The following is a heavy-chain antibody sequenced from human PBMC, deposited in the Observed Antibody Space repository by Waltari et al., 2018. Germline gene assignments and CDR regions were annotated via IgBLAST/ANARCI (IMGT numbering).Heavy chain of an antibody. J-gene: IGHJ4*02. V-gene: IGHV3-7*01. D-gene: IGHD3-9*01. CDR3: ASHTYYDILTGYYHDY. CDR2: IKQDGSEK. Sequence: EVQLVESGGGLVQPGGSLRLSCAASGFTFSSYWMSWVRQAPGKGLEWVANIKQDGSEKYYVDSVKGRFTISRDNAKNSLYLQMNSLRAEDTAVYYCASHTYYDILTGYYHDYWGQGTLVTVSS. CDR1: GFTFSSYW.